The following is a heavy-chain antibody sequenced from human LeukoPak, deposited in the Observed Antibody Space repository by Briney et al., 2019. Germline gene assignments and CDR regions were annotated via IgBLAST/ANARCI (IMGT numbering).Heavy chain of an antibody. V-gene: IGHV1-18*01. Sequence: ASVKVSCKASGYTFTSYGISWVRQAPGQGLEWMEWISAYNGNTNYAQKLQGRVTMTTDTSTSTAYMELRSLRSDDTAVYYCARDEDYGDYVYFDYWGQGTLVTVSS. D-gene: IGHD4-17*01. J-gene: IGHJ4*02. CDR3: ARDEDYGDYVYFDY. CDR2: ISAYNGNT. CDR1: GYTFTSYG.